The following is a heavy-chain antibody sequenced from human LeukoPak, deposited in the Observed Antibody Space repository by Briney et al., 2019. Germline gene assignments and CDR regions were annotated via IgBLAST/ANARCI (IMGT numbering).Heavy chain of an antibody. CDR3: TRGPPSRGYSYGPARDGLDV. CDR1: GGSFSGYY. Sequence: SETLSLTCAVYGGSFSGYYWSWIRQSPGKGLERIGEFNHGGSTKYNPSLESRVTISVDTSKNQFSLKVNSAIAADTAVYYCTRGPPSRGYSYGPARDGLDVWGKGTTVTVSS. J-gene: IGHJ6*04. D-gene: IGHD5-18*01. CDR2: FNHGGST. V-gene: IGHV4-34*01.